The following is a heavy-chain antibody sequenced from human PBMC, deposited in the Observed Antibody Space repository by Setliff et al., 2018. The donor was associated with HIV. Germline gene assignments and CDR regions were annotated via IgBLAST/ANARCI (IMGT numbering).Heavy chain of an antibody. CDR2: ISSSSRPK. J-gene: IGHJ4*02. CDR3: ARDVSWRVRTYIDY. CDR1: GFTFSTYS. D-gene: IGHD3-3*01. Sequence: GGSLRLSCEASGFTFSTYSMNWVCQAPGKGLEWVSSISSSSRPKYYADSVKGRFTISRDNAKNSLYLQMNSLTAEDTAVYYCARDVSWRVRTYIDYWGQGALVTVSS. V-gene: IGHV3-21*01.